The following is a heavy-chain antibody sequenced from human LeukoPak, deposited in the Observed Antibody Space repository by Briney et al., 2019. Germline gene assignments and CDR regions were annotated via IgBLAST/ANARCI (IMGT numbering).Heavy chain of an antibody. J-gene: IGHJ5*02. CDR3: ARVGKYCSSTSCYTWFDP. CDR1: GFSFCSYW. D-gene: IGHD2-2*02. CDR2: INSDGSST. Sequence: GGSLRLSCAASGFSFCSYWMHWVRQAPGKGLVWVSRINSDGSSTSYADSVKGRFTISRDNAKNTLYLQMNSLRAEDTAVYYCARVGKYCSSTSCYTWFDPWGQGTLVSVSS. V-gene: IGHV3-74*01.